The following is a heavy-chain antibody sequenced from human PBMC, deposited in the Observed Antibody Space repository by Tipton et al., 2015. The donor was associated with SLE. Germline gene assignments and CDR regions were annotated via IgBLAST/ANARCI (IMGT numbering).Heavy chain of an antibody. V-gene: IGHV3-30*02. D-gene: IGHD6-6*01. CDR2: IRYDGSNK. J-gene: IGHJ2*01. CDR1: GFTFSSYG. Sequence: SLRLSCAASGFTFSSYGMHWVRQAPGKGLEWVAFIRYDGSNKYYADSVKGRFTISRDNSKNTLYLQMNSLRAEDTAVYYCAKDTVGYSSSSGYFDLWGRGTLVTVSS. CDR3: AKDTVGYSSSSGYFDL.